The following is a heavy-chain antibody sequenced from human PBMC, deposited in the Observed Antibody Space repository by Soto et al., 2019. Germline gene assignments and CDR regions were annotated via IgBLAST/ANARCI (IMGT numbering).Heavy chain of an antibody. CDR1: GDTFARFT. V-gene: IGHV1-69*13. J-gene: IGHJ5*02. D-gene: IGHD4-4*01. CDR2: IKPISDIT. Sequence: SVKVSCKASGDTFARFTINWVRRAPGQGLEWMGGIKPISDITNYAQRFQGRVTFTADASTSTVYLELSSLRSEDTAMYYCARDPSTINKLIGVWFDPWGQGTLVTVSS. CDR3: ARDPSTINKLIGVWFDP.